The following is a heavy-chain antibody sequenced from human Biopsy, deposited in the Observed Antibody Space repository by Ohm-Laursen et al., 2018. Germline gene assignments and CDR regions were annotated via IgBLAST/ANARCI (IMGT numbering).Heavy chain of an antibody. D-gene: IGHD1-7*01. CDR1: GFIFSTYT. CDR2: ISSRSSDI. J-gene: IGHJ5*02. Sequence: SLRLSCTASGFIFSTYTMNWVRQAPGEGLEWVSSISSRSSDIYYADSVKGRFTISRDNAKNSVFLQMNSLRAEDTAVYYCVREGGYNWNYVEWFDPWGQGTLVTVSS. V-gene: IGHV3-21*01. CDR3: VREGGYNWNYVEWFDP.